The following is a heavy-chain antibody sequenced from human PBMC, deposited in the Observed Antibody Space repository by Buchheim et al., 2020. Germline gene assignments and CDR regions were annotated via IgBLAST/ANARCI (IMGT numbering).Heavy chain of an antibody. Sequence: QVQLVESGGGVVQPGRSLRLSCAASGFTFSSYVMHWVRQAPGKGLEWVAVIWYDGSNKYYADSVKGRFTISRDNSKNTLYLQMNSLRAEDTAVYYCARDPFGSDDNWFDPWGQGTL. J-gene: IGHJ5*02. CDR2: IWYDGSNK. CDR1: GFTFSSYV. D-gene: IGHD3-16*01. V-gene: IGHV3-33*01. CDR3: ARDPFGSDDNWFDP.